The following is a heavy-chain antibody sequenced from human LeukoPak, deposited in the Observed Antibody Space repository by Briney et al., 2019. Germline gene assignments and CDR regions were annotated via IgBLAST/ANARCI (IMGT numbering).Heavy chain of an antibody. J-gene: IGHJ3*02. CDR3: AREMTTPDDAFDI. Sequence: PGGSLRLSCAASGFTFSSYGMSWVRQAPGKGLEWVSAISGSGGSTYYADSVRGRFTISRDNSKNILSLQMNSLRAEDTAVYYCAREMTTPDDAFDIWGQGTMVIVSS. V-gene: IGHV3-23*01. CDR2: ISGSGGST. D-gene: IGHD4-11*01. CDR1: GFTFSSYG.